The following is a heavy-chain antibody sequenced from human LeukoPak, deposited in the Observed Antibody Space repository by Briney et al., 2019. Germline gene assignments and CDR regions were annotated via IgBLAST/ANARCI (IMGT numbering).Heavy chain of an antibody. CDR2: VNNDGSAT. Sequence: GGSLRLSCAASRFIFTNYWIHWVRQAPGKGLVWVSHVNNDGSATSYADSVKGRFTISRDNAKNTLYLQMNSLRAEDTAVYYCARDGDAYNFDYWGQGTLVTVSS. CDR1: RFIFTNYW. V-gene: IGHV3-74*01. J-gene: IGHJ4*02. D-gene: IGHD5-24*01. CDR3: ARDGDAYNFDY.